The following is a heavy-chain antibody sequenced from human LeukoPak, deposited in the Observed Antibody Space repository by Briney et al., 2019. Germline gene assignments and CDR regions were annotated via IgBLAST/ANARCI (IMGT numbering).Heavy chain of an antibody. Sequence: GWSLRLSCAASGFTFSSYGMSWVRQAPGKGLEWVSAISGSGGSTYYADSVKGRFTISRDNSKNTLYLQMNSLRAEDTAVYYCAKGRDYYGSGSYRYWGQGTLVTVSS. CDR3: AKGRDYYGSGSYRY. CDR2: ISGSGGST. D-gene: IGHD3-10*01. V-gene: IGHV3-23*01. J-gene: IGHJ4*02. CDR1: GFTFSSYG.